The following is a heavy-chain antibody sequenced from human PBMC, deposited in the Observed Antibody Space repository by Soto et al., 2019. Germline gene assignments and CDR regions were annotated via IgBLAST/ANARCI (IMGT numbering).Heavy chain of an antibody. CDR3: ARRAVVAVTGSLDNWLDP. CDR2: VYNSGST. Sequence: SETLSLTCTVSGGSIRSYNWNWIRQPPGKGLEWIGYVYNSGSTNYNPSLKSRVTISVDTSKNQFSLKLNSVTAADTAVYYCARRAVVAVTGSLDNWLDPWGQGILVTVLL. J-gene: IGHJ5*02. V-gene: IGHV4-59*01. CDR1: GGSIRSYN. D-gene: IGHD2-21*01.